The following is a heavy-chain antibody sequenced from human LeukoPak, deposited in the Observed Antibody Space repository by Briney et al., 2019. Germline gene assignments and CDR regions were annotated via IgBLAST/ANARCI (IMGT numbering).Heavy chain of an antibody. CDR2: IIPIFGTA. J-gene: IGHJ4*02. D-gene: IGHD3-16*01. V-gene: IGHV1-69*13. CDR3: AREGDGGYFFDY. CDR1: GGTFSSYA. Sequence: SVKVSCKASGGTFSSYAISWVRQAPGQGLEWMGGIIPIFGTANYAQKFQGRVTITADESTSTAYMELRSLRSDDTAVYYCAREGDGGYFFDYWGQGTLVTVSS.